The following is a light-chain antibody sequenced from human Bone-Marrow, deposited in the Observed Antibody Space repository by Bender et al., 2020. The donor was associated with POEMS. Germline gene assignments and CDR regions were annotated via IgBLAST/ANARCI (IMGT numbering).Light chain of an antibody. Sequence: QSALTQPPSASGSPGESVTISCTGTNSDVGGYNYVSWYQQHPGQAPKLIIYEVTKRPSGVPDRFSGSKSGNTASLTVSGLQPEDEADYHCSSYAGRNSLVFGGGTKLTVL. CDR3: SSYAGRNSLV. CDR2: EVT. CDR1: NSDVGGYNY. J-gene: IGLJ3*02. V-gene: IGLV2-8*01.